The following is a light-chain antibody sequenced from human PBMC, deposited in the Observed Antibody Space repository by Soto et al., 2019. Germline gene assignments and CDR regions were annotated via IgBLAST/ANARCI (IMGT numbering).Light chain of an antibody. V-gene: IGKV2D-29*02. Sequence: DILMTQTPLSLAVTPGQPASISCNSSQSLLHSDGQAYLFWFLQKPGQSPQPLIYEVSNRFSGVPDRFSGSGSGTDFILKISRVEAEDVGVYYCMQSFQFPVTFGGGTKVEIK. J-gene: IGKJ4*01. CDR2: EVS. CDR3: MQSFQFPVT. CDR1: QSLLHSDGQAY.